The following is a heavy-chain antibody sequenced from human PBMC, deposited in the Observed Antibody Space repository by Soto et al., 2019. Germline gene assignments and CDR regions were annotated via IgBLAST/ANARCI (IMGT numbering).Heavy chain of an antibody. V-gene: IGHV4-31*03. Sequence: SETLSLTCTVSGGSISSGGYYWSWIRQHPGKGLEWIGYIYYSGSTYYNPSLKSRVTISVDTSKNQFSLNLNSVTAADTAVYYCVRARGRIAVAGTRFGELDYWGQGTLVTVSS. D-gene: IGHD6-13*01. J-gene: IGHJ4*02. CDR2: IYYSGST. CDR3: VRARGRIAVAGTRFGELDY. CDR1: GGSISSGGYY.